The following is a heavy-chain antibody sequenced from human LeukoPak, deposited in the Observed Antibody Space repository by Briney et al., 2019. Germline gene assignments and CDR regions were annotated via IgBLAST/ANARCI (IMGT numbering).Heavy chain of an antibody. V-gene: IGHV3-48*01. D-gene: IGHD6-19*01. CDR3: ARLGAVAVMDV. CDR2: ISSSSSTI. CDR1: GFTFSSYS. J-gene: IGHJ6*04. Sequence: GGSLRLSWAASGFTFSSYSMNWVRQAPGKGLEWVSYISSSSSTIYYADSVKGRFTISRDNAKNSLYLQMNSLRAEDTAVYYCARLGAVAVMDVWGKGTTVTVSS.